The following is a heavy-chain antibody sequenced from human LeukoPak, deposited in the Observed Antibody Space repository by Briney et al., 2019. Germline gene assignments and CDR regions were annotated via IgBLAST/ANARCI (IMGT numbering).Heavy chain of an antibody. CDR1: GFTFSSYS. Sequence: GGSLRLSCAASGFTFSSYSMNWVRQAPGKGLEWVSYISSSSSTIYYADSVKGRFTMSRDNAKNSLDLHMNSLRAENTAVYYCAREIIGSYFPFDYWGQGTLVTVSS. J-gene: IGHJ4*02. CDR2: ISSSSSTI. D-gene: IGHD1-26*01. CDR3: AREIIGSYFPFDY. V-gene: IGHV3-48*04.